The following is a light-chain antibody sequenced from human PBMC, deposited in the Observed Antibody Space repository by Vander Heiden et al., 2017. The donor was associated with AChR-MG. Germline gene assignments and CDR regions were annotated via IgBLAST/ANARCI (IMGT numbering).Light chain of an antibody. V-gene: IGKV2-28*01. CDR3: RQAIQSPTT. CDR1: QSLRHRNGYDY. J-gene: IGKJ3*01. Sequence: VMTQSPLSLPVTPGEPASMSCRSNQSLRHRNGYDYVDWYVQKPGHSPHLLIFLGTSRASGVPDRFSGSGSGTDFTLEISRVEAEDVGIYYCRQAIQSPTTFGHGTRVDIK. CDR2: LGT.